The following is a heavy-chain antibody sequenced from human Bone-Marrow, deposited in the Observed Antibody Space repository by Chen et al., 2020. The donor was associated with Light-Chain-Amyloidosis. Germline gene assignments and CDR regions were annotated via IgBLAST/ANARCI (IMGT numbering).Heavy chain of an antibody. CDR1: GGSISSGDYY. D-gene: IGHD3-3*01. J-gene: IGHJ4*02. CDR2: IYYSGSS. Sequence: QVQLQVSGPGLVKPSQTLSLTCTVSGGSISSGDYYWSWIRQPPGKGLEWIGYIYYSGSSHFNPSLKSRVTMSLDTSKIQFSLKLNSVTAADTAVFYCARGDYDLGYFDYWGQGMLVTVSS. V-gene: IGHV4-30-4*01. CDR3: ARGDYDLGYFDY.